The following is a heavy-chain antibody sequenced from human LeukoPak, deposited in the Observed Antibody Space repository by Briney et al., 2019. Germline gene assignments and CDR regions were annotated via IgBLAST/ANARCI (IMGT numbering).Heavy chain of an antibody. D-gene: IGHD1-26*01. CDR2: IYTSGST. Sequence: SETLSLNCTVSGGSISSYYWSWIRQPAGKGLEWIGRIYTSGSTNYNPSLKSRVTMSVDTSKNQFSLKLNSVTAADTAVYYCARDGDSGSYIDYWGQGTLVTGSS. V-gene: IGHV4-4*07. CDR1: GGSISSYY. J-gene: IGHJ4*02. CDR3: ARDGDSGSYIDY.